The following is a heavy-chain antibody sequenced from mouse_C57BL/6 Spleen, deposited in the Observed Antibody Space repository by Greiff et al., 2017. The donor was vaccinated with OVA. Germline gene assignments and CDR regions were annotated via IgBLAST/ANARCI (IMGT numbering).Heavy chain of an antibody. CDR1: GYTFTDYE. CDR2: IDPETGGT. Sequence: VQLQQSGAELVRPGASVTLSCKASGYTFTDYEMHWVKQTPVHGLEWIGAIDPETGGTAYNQKFKGKAILTADKSSSTAYMELRSLTSEDSAVYYCTRGDYDGYYYAMDYWGQGTSVTVSS. V-gene: IGHV1-15*01. CDR3: TRGDYDGYYYAMDY. J-gene: IGHJ4*01. D-gene: IGHD2-4*01.